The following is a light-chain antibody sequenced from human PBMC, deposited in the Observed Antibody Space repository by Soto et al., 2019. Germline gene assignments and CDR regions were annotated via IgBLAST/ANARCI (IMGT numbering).Light chain of an antibody. CDR3: CSYAGSTTPYV. CDR2: EGA. Sequence: QSVLTQPASVSGSPGQSITISCTGTSSDVGSYNLVSWYQQHPGEAPKLMIYEGAKRPSGVSNRFSGSKSGNTASLTISGLQAEDEADYYCCSYAGSTTPYVFGTGTQLTVL. J-gene: IGLJ1*01. V-gene: IGLV2-23*01. CDR1: SSDVGSYNL.